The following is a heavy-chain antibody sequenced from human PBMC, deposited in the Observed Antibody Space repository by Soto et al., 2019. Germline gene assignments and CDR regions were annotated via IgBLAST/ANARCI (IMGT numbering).Heavy chain of an antibody. CDR2: IYYSGST. CDR3: ARGLRNFDY. J-gene: IGHJ4*02. D-gene: IGHD4-17*01. Sequence: SLTCTVSGASFISSYWSWIRQPPGKGLEWIGYIYYSGSTNYNPSLKSRVTISVDTSKNQFSLKLSSVTAADTAVYYCARGLRNFDYWGQGTLVTVSA. CDR1: GASFISSY. V-gene: IGHV4-59*01.